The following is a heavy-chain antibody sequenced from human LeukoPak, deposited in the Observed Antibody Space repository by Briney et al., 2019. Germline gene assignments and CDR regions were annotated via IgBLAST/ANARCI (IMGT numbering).Heavy chain of an antibody. J-gene: IGHJ5*02. CDR1: GYTFTRYG. CDR2: INTNTGNP. D-gene: IGHD2-15*01. Sequence: ASVKVSCKASGYTFTRYGMNWVRQAPGQGLEWMGWINTNTGNPTYAHGFTGRFVFSLDTSVTTAYQQISSLKAEDTAFYYCARRYCSGGTCYSFDPWGQGTLVTVSS. CDR3: ARRYCSGGTCYSFDP. V-gene: IGHV7-4-1*02.